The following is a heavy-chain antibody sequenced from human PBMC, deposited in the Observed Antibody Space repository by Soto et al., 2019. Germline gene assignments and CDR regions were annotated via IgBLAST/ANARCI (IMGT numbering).Heavy chain of an antibody. J-gene: IGHJ4*02. CDR3: ATSLIAVAATGDYFDY. D-gene: IGHD6-19*01. Sequence: ASVKVSCKVSGYTLTELSMHWVRQAPGKGLEWMGGFDPEDGETIYAQKFQGRVTMTEDTSTDTAYMELSSLRSEDTAVYYCATSLIAVAATGDYFDYWGQGTMVTVYS. CDR2: FDPEDGET. CDR1: GYTLTELS. V-gene: IGHV1-24*01.